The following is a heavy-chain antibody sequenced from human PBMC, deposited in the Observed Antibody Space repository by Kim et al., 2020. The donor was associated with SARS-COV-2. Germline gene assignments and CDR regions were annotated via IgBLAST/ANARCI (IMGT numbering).Heavy chain of an antibody. J-gene: IGHJ4*02. D-gene: IGHD2-15*01. CDR1: GYTFTGYY. CDR2: INPNSGGT. V-gene: IGHV1-2*02. CDR3: ARGSSLLGYYCDY. Sequence: ASVKVSCKASGYTFTGYYMHWVRQAPGQGLEWMGWINPNSGGTNYAQKFQGRVTMTRDTSISTAYMELSRLRSDDTAVYYCARGSSLLGYYCDYWGQGTLVTVSS.